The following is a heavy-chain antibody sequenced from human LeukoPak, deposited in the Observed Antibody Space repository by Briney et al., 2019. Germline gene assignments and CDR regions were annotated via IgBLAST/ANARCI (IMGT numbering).Heavy chain of an antibody. CDR2: ISGSGGST. V-gene: IGHV3-23*01. CDR1: GFTFSSYA. J-gene: IGHJ4*02. CDR3: ATSVLLWLGGDFDY. Sequence: HTGGSLRLSCAASGFTFSSYAMSWVRQAPGKGLEWVSAISGSGGSTYYADSVKGRFTISRDNSKNTLYLQMNSLRAEDTAVYYCATSVLLWLGGDFDYWGQGTLVTVSS. D-gene: IGHD3-10*01.